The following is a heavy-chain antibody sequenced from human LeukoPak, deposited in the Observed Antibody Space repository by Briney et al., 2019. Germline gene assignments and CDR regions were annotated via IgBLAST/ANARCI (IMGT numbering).Heavy chain of an antibody. CDR1: GFTFSSYG. CDR3: GKDRLLGDSYYDNSGYGLDY. D-gene: IGHD3-22*01. CDR2: ISYDGSNK. J-gene: IGHJ4*02. V-gene: IGHV3-30*18. Sequence: GGSLRLSCAASGFTFSSYGMHWVRQAPGKGLEWVAVISYDGSNKLYADSVKGRFTISRDNSKNTVYLQMNSLRTEDTAVYYCGKDRLLGDSYYDNSGYGLDYWGQGTLVIVSS.